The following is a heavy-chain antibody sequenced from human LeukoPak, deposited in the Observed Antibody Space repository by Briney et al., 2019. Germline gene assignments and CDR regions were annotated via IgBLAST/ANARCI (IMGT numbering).Heavy chain of an antibody. V-gene: IGHV3-21*01. CDR2: ISSSSSYI. Sequence: GGSLRLSCAASGFTFSSYSMNWVRQAPGKGLEWVSSISSSSSYIYYADSVKGRFTISRDNAKNSLYLQMNSLRAEDTAVSYCARDPTYYDSSWPRHYWGQGTLVTVSS. D-gene: IGHD3-22*01. J-gene: IGHJ4*02. CDR3: ARDPTYYDSSWPRHY. CDR1: GFTFSSYS.